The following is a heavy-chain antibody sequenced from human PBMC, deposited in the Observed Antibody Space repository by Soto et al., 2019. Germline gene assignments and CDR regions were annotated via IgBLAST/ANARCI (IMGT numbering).Heavy chain of an antibody. Sequence: EVQLVESGGGLVQPGGSLRLSCAASGFTFISFWMSWVGQAPGKGREWGANIKQDGSEKYYVDSVKGRFTISRDNAKNSLYLQMNSLRAEDTAVYYCAREREGYYFDYWGQGTLVTVSS. CDR1: GFTFISFW. V-gene: IGHV3-7*01. CDR3: AREREGYYFDY. J-gene: IGHJ4*02. CDR2: IKQDGSEK.